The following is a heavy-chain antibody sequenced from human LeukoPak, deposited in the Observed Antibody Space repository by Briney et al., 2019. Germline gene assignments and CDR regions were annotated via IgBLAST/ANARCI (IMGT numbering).Heavy chain of an antibody. CDR1: GGSFSGYY. J-gene: IGHJ5*02. CDR2: INHSGST. D-gene: IGHD1-26*01. V-gene: IGHV4-34*01. Sequence: SEALSLTCAVYGGSFSGYYWSWIRQPPGKGLEWIGEINHSGSTNYNPSLKSRVTISVDTSKNQFSLKLSSVAAADTAVYYCARVVVGATRAARPRRHRFDPWGQGTLVTVSS. CDR3: ARVVVGATRAARPRRHRFDP.